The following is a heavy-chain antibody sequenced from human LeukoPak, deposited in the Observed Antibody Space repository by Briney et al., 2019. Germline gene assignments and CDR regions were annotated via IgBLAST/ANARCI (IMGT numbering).Heavy chain of an antibody. V-gene: IGHV4-61*02. Sequence: PSETLSLTCTVSGGSISSGSYYWSWIRQPAGKGLEWIGRIYTSGSTNYNPSLKSRVTISVDTSKNQFSLKLSSVTAADTAVYYCARAIGIAAAVSFDYWGQGTLVTVSS. J-gene: IGHJ4*02. CDR3: ARAIGIAAAVSFDY. CDR1: GGSISSGSYY. CDR2: IYTSGST. D-gene: IGHD6-13*01.